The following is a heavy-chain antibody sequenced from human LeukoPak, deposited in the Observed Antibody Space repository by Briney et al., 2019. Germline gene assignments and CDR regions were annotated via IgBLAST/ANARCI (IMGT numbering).Heavy chain of an antibody. CDR1: GFTFSSYG. Sequence: GGSLRLSCAASGFTFSSYGMHWARQAPGKGLEWMAFTRYDGSEKWYADPVKGRFTISRDNSKNTLYLQMSTLRPEDTAVYYCAKDNSGWAFDYWGQGTLVTVSS. CDR2: TRYDGSEK. D-gene: IGHD6-19*01. J-gene: IGHJ4*02. CDR3: AKDNSGWAFDY. V-gene: IGHV3-30*02.